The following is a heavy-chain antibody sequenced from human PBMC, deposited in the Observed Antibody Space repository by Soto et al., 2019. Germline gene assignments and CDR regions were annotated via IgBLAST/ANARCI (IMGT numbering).Heavy chain of an antibody. D-gene: IGHD6-19*01. Sequence: GASVKVSCKASGGTFSSYAISWARQAPGQGLEWMGGIIPIFGTANYAQKFQGRVTITADESTSTAYMELSSLRSEDTAVYYCARQHSIAVDDTQKFYSYYYGMDVWGQGTTVTVSS. CDR1: GGTFSSYA. V-gene: IGHV1-69*13. J-gene: IGHJ6*02. CDR2: IIPIFGTA. CDR3: ARQHSIAVDDTQKFYSYYYGMDV.